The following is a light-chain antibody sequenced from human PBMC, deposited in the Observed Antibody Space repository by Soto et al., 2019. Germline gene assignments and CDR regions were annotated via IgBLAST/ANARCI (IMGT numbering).Light chain of an antibody. V-gene: IGKV1-9*01. CDR1: QGISSY. J-gene: IGKJ4*01. CDR2: AAS. Sequence: DIQLTQSPSFLSASVGDRVTITCRASQGISSYLAWYQQKPGKAPKLLIYAASTLQSGVSSRFSGSESGTEFTLTISSLQPEDCATYYCQQLNTYPFTFGGGTKVEIK. CDR3: QQLNTYPFT.